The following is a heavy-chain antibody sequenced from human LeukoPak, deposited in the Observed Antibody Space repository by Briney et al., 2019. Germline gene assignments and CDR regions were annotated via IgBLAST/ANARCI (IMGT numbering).Heavy chain of an antibody. CDR1: GFTFSSYG. V-gene: IGHV3-30*02. D-gene: IGHD3-10*01. J-gene: IGHJ5*02. CDR2: IHYDGTNE. CDR3: VNSGFDP. Sequence: GGSLRLSCAASGFTFSSYGMHWVRQAPGKGLEWVAFIHYDGTNEYYADSVKGRFTISRDNFKNTLSLQMNGLRVEDTALYYCVNSGFDPWGQGTLVTVSS.